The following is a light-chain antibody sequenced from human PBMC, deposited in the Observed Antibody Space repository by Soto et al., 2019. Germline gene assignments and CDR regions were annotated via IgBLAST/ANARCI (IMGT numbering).Light chain of an antibody. CDR3: QQYGSSPPYT. V-gene: IGKV3-20*01. J-gene: IGKJ2*01. CDR1: QSVSNKY. Sequence: EVVLTQSPGTLSLSPGERPTLSCRASQSVSNKYLAWYQQKPGQAPRLLIFGSSDRATGIPDRFSGSGSGTDFTLTISRLEPEDFAVYYCQQYGSSPPYTFGQGTKLEIK. CDR2: GSS.